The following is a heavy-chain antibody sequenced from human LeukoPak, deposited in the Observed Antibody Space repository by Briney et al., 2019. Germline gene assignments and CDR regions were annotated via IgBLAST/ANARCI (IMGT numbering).Heavy chain of an antibody. CDR2: MSGGGGGT. D-gene: IGHD3-22*01. J-gene: IGHJ4*02. CDR1: GFTFSSYA. CDR3: AKDTQVGGDKSGYSDY. V-gene: IGHV3-23*01. Sequence: GGSLRLSCAASGFTFSSYAMNCGREAPGKGLEWWSGMSGGGGGTYYADSVKGRFTISRDNSKNTLYLQMNSLRAEDTAVYYCAKDTQVGGDKSGYSDYWGQGTLVTASS.